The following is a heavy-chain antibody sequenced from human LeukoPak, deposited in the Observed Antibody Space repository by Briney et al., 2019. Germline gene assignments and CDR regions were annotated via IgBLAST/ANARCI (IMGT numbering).Heavy chain of an antibody. D-gene: IGHD2-2*01. CDR1: EGTFSSYA. CDR2: IIPIFGTA. J-gene: IGHJ6*02. Sequence: ASVTVSCKASEGTFSSYAISWVRQAPGQGLEWMGGIIPIFGTANYAQKFQGRVTITADESTSTAYMELSSLRSEDTAVYYCARPYQLLEYYYYGMDVWGQGTTVTVSS. CDR3: ARPYQLLEYYYYGMDV. V-gene: IGHV1-69*13.